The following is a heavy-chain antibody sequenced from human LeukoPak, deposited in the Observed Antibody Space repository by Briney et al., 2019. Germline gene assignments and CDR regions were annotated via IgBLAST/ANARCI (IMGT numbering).Heavy chain of an antibody. CDR1: GFTFSSYG. CDR3: AKETYSSGWYELYYFDY. V-gene: IGHV3-30*18. J-gene: IGHJ4*02. CDR2: ISYDGSNK. D-gene: IGHD6-19*01. Sequence: GGSLRLSCAASGFTFSSYGMHWVRQAPGEGLEWVAVISYDGSNKYYADSVKGRFTISRDNSKNTLYLQMNSLRAEDTAVYYCAKETYSSGWYELYYFDYWGQGTLVTVSS.